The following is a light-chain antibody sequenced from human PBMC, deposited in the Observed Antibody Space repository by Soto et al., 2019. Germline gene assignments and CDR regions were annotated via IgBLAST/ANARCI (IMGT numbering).Light chain of an antibody. CDR1: SSNIGSNT. J-gene: IGLJ2*01. CDR3: TAWDDSLNGVL. CDR2: SSI. Sequence: QSVLTQPPSASGTPGQRVTISCSGSSSNIGSNTVNWYQKFPGTAPKLLIYSSILRPSGVPDRFSGSKSGTSASLAISGLQSEDEADSYCTAWDDSLNGVLFGGGTKLTVL. V-gene: IGLV1-44*01.